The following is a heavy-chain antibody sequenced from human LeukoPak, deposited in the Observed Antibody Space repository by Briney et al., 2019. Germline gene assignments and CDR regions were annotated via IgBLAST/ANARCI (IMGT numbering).Heavy chain of an antibody. CDR2: IRNKANGGTA. Sequence: GGSLRLSCAASGFTFSTYSMNWVRQAPGKGLEWVGFIRNKANGGTADYAASVKGRFTISRDDSKTIAYLQMNSLKTEDTAVYYCSRAYSTGWLGINDYWGQGALVTVSS. CDR1: GFTFSTYS. D-gene: IGHD6-13*01. CDR3: SRAYSTGWLGINDY. J-gene: IGHJ4*02. V-gene: IGHV3-49*04.